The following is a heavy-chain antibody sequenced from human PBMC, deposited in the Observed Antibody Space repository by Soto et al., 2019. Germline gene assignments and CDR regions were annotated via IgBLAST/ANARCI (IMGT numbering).Heavy chain of an antibody. CDR2: ISGSGGST. V-gene: IGHV3-23*01. D-gene: IGHD2-2*01. CDR1: GFTFSSYA. CDR3: AKPPGYQLTDYYYYYYMNV. Sequence: EVQLLESGGGLVQPGGSLRLSCAASGFTFSSYAMSWVRQAPGKGLEWVSAISGSGGSTNYADSVKGRLTISRDNSKNTLYLQMNSLRAEDTAIYCCAKPPGYQLTDYYYYYYMNVWGKGTTVTVSS. J-gene: IGHJ6*03.